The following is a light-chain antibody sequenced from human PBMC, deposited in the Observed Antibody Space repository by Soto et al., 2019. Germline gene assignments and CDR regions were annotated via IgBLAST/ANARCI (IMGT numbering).Light chain of an antibody. J-gene: IGLJ1*01. Sequence: SYELTQPHSVSVATAQTVRVTCGGKNIGSKSVHWYQQKPGQAPVLVVYDDSDRPSGIPERFSGSNSGNTATLTISRVEAGDEADYHCQVWDRSSDHYVFGTGTKVTVL. CDR3: QVWDRSSDHYV. CDR1: NIGSKS. CDR2: DDS. V-gene: IGLV3-21*02.